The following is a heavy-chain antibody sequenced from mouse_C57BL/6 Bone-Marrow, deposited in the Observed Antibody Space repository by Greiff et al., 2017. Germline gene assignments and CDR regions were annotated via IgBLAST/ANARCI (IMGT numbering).Heavy chain of an antibody. Sequence: VQLQQSGAELVRPGASVTLSCKASGYTFTDYEMHWVKQTPVHGLEWIGAIDPETGGTAYNQKFKGKAILTADKSSSTAYMVLRSLTSEDSAVDYCTRPGYSSSYYFDYWGQGTTLTVSS. V-gene: IGHV1-15*01. D-gene: IGHD1-1*01. CDR3: TRPGYSSSYYFDY. CDR2: IDPETGGT. J-gene: IGHJ2*01. CDR1: GYTFTDYE.